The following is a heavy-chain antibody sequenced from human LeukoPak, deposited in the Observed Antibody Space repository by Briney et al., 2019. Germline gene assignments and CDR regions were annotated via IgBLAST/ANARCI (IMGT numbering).Heavy chain of an antibody. J-gene: IGHJ4*02. D-gene: IGHD3-3*01. CDR3: ARDAPYDFWSGYYYYFDY. CDR1: GYSISSGYF. Sequence: PSETLSLTCNVSGYSISSGYFWGWVRQAPGKGLEWIGSIYQRATVHYNPSLKSRVTISLDTSKNHFSLNLRSMQASDTAVYYCARDAPYDFWSGYYYYFDYWGQGTLVTVSS. V-gene: IGHV4-38-2*02. CDR2: IYQRATV.